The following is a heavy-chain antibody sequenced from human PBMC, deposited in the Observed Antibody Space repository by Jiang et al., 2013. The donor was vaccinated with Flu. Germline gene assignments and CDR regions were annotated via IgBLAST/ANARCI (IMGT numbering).Heavy chain of an antibody. CDR1: GGTFSSYA. V-gene: IGHV1-69*01. Sequence: GAEVKKPGSSVKVSCKASGGTFSSYAISWVRQAPGQGLEWMGGIIPIFGTANYAQKFQGRVTITADESTSTAYMELSSLRSEDTAVYYCARSGYCSGGSCYGNEDAFDIWGQGTMVTVSS. D-gene: IGHD2-15*01. J-gene: IGHJ3*02. CDR3: ARSGYCSGGSCYGNEDAFDI. CDR2: IIPIFGTA.